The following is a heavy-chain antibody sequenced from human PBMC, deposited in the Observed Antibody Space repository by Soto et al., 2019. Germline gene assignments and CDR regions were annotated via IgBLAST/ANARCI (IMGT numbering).Heavy chain of an antibody. CDR2: INPNSGGT. J-gene: IGHJ4*02. CDR3: ARDPIGGGAPYYCDY. Sequence: QVQLVQSGAAVKKPGASVKVSCKASGYTFTAYYMHWLRQAPGQGPEWVGWINPNSGGTNYAQKFQGRVTMTRDTSISTAYMELSSLRSDDTAVYYCARDPIGGGAPYYCDYWGQGTQVSVSS. D-gene: IGHD3-16*01. CDR1: GYTFTAYY. V-gene: IGHV1-2*02.